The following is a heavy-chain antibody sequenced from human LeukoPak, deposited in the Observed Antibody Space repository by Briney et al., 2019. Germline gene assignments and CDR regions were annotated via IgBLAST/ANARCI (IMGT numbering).Heavy chain of an antibody. V-gene: IGHV1-18*01. CDR3: ARDPNVVAATPWFDP. D-gene: IGHD2-15*01. CDR1: GYTFNTYG. J-gene: IGHJ5*02. Sequence: ASVKVSCKASGYTFNTYGISWVRPAPGQGLEWMGWISAYNGHINYAERLQDRVTMTTDTSTSTAYMELRSLRSDDTAVYYCARDPNVVAATPWFDPWGQGTLVTVSS. CDR2: ISAYNGHI.